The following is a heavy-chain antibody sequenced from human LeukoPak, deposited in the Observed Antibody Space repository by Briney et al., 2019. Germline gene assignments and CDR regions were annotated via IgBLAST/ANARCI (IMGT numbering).Heavy chain of an antibody. CDR3: ARDYLGGNPDAFDI. J-gene: IGHJ3*02. CDR2: IYYSGST. D-gene: IGHD4-23*01. CDR1: GDSISSSSYY. Sequence: SETLSLTCTVSGDSISSSSYYWGWIRQPPGKELEWIGSIYYSGSTYYNPSLNSRVTISVDTSKNQFSLRLSSVTAADTAVYYCARDYLGGNPDAFDIWGQGTMVTVSS. V-gene: IGHV4-39*07.